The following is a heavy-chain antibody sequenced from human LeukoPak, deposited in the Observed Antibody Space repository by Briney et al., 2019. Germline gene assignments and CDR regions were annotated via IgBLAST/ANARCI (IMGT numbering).Heavy chain of an antibody. D-gene: IGHD3-3*01. CDR1: GFTFSSCA. CDR2: ISGSGGSI. CDR3: AKEGGTYDFFGGFFDY. J-gene: IGHJ4*02. V-gene: IGHV3-23*01. Sequence: PGGSLRLSCSASGFTFSSCAMSWVRQAPGQGLEWVSVISGSGGSIYYADSVKGRFTISRDNSKNTLYLQMNSLRAEDTAIYYCAKEGGTYDFFGGFFDYWGQGTLVTVSS.